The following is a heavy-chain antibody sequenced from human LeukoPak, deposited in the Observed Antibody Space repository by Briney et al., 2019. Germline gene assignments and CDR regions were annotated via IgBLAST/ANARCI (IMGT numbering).Heavy chain of an antibody. J-gene: IGHJ3*02. CDR3: ARRVYDILTGYYDAFDI. D-gene: IGHD3-9*01. Sequence: GESLKISCKGSGYSFTSYWIGWVRRMPGKGLEWMGIIYLGDSDTRYSPSFQGQVTISADKSISTAYLQWSSLKASDTAMYYCARRVYDILTGYYDAFDIWGQGTMVTVSS. CDR2: IYLGDSDT. V-gene: IGHV5-51*01. CDR1: GYSFTSYW.